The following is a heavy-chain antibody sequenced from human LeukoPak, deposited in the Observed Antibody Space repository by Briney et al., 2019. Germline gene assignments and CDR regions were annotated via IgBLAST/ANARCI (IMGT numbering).Heavy chain of an antibody. V-gene: IGHV3-23*01. CDR2: ISGSGGST. J-gene: IGHJ5*02. CDR1: GFTFSSYA. D-gene: IGHD6-19*01. Sequence: PGGSLRLPCAASGFTFSSYAMSWVRQAPGKGLEWVSAISGSGGSTYYADSVKGRFTISRDNSKNTLYLQMNSLRAEDTAVYYCAKESPAVAGTSNWFDPWGQGTLVTVSS. CDR3: AKESPAVAGTSNWFDP.